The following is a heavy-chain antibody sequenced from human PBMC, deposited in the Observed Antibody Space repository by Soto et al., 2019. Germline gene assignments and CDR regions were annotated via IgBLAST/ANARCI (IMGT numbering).Heavy chain of an antibody. CDR1: GGSISSYY. V-gene: IGHV4-59*08. D-gene: IGHD3-10*01. J-gene: IGHJ5*02. Sequence: SETLCFTCTVSGGSISSYYWSWIRQPPGKGLEWIGYIYYSGSTNYNPSLKSRVTISVDTSKNQFSLKLSSVTAADTAVYYCARLLWSRGDWFDPWGQGTLVTVSS. CDR2: IYYSGST. CDR3: ARLLWSRGDWFDP.